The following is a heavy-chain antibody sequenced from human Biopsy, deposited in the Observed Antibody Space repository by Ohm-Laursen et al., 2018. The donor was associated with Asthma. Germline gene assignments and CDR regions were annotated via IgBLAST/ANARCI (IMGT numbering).Heavy chain of an antibody. V-gene: IGHV3-7*01. D-gene: IGHD3-3*02. CDR2: IKPDGSQT. CDR1: GFTFSGSW. Sequence: SLRLSCTASGFTFSGSWMIWVRQAPGKGLQWPAFIKPDGSQTYYADSVEGRFSISRDNSKNSLYLQMSSLRGEDTAIYYCARTFHFWSPYHAEHYQLWGQGTLVTVPS. J-gene: IGHJ1*01. CDR3: ARTFHFWSPYHAEHYQL.